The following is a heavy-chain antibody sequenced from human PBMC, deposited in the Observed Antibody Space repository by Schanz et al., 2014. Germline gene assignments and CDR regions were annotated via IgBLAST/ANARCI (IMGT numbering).Heavy chain of an antibody. CDR1: GYTFPSYV. Sequence: QVQLVQSGREVKKPGASVKVSCKASGYTFPSYVISWVRQAPGQGLEWMGWINVYNGDTKFAKTFQDRVTLTTDTSTSTAYMELRSLRSDDTAVYYCAGATYSSSWYGGSEYFQHWGQGTLVTVSS. CDR3: AGATYSSSWYGGSEYFQH. CDR2: INVYNGDT. D-gene: IGHD6-13*01. J-gene: IGHJ1*01. V-gene: IGHV1-18*04.